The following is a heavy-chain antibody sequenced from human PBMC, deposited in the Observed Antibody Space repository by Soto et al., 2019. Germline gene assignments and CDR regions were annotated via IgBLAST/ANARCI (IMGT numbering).Heavy chain of an antibody. CDR3: ARDCSATNCYKILDY. V-gene: IGHV1-18*01. CDR1: GYTFTSSG. J-gene: IGHJ4*02. D-gene: IGHD2-2*02. CDR2: ISGDNGNT. Sequence: AASVKVCCKASGYTFTSSGISWVRQAPGQGLEWMGWISGDNGNTNSAQKVQGGVTMTTDTSTSTAYMELRSLRSDDTALYYCARDCSATNCYKILDYWGQGTLVTVSS.